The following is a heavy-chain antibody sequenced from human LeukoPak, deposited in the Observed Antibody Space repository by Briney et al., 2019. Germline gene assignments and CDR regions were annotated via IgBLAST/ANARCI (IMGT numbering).Heavy chain of an antibody. J-gene: IGHJ4*02. D-gene: IGHD5-18*01. CDR1: GYTFTSYY. Sequence: ASVKVSCKASGYTFTSYYMHWVRQAPGQGLEWMGIINPSGGSTSYAQKFQGRVTMTRDTSTSTVYMELSSLRSDDTAVYYCARGETPGFLYSYGSNPFDYWGQGTLVTVSS. CDR2: INPSGGST. V-gene: IGHV1-46*01. CDR3: ARGETPGFLYSYGSNPFDY.